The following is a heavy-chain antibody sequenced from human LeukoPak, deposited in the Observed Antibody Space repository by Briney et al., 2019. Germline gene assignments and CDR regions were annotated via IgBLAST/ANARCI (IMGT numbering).Heavy chain of an antibody. V-gene: IGHV4-30-2*01. CDR3: ARDGSSNWYPGYFPH. CDR1: GGSFSSGTYS. J-gene: IGHJ1*01. CDR2: IYYTGST. Sequence: KPSQTLSLTCAVSGGSFSSGTYSWSWIRQPPGKGLEWIGSIYYTGSTDYNPSLKSRVTISVDRSKNQFSLNVTSVTAADTAVYYCARDGSSNWYPGYFPHWGQGTLVTVSS. D-gene: IGHD6-13*01.